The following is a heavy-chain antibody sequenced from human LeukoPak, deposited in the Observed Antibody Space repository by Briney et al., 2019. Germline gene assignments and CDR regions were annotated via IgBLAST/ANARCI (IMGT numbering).Heavy chain of an antibody. CDR1: GYIFINYG. V-gene: IGHV1-18*01. D-gene: IGHD2-15*01. CDR3: GRDLLGCSGGACYSSDY. J-gene: IGHJ4*02. Sequence: ASVTVSCKASGYIFINYGITWVRQAPGQGLEWMGWVSGDSTNTNLAQRFQDRVTMTTDTSTNTAYMELRSLTSDDTAVYYCGRDLLGCSGGACYSSDYWGRGTLVTVSS. CDR2: VSGDSTNT.